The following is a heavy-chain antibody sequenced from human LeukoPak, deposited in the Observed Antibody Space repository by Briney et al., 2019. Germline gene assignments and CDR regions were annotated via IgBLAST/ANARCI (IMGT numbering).Heavy chain of an antibody. Sequence: PSETLSLTCTVSGGSISSGSYYWSWIRQPAGKGLEWIGRIYTSGSTNYNPSLKSRVTISVDTSKNQFSLKLSSVTAADTAVYYCARGRAENYSYYHMDVWGKGTTVTISS. D-gene: IGHD2/OR15-2a*01. J-gene: IGHJ6*03. CDR3: ARGRAENYSYYHMDV. CDR1: GGSISSGSYY. CDR2: IYTSGST. V-gene: IGHV4-61*02.